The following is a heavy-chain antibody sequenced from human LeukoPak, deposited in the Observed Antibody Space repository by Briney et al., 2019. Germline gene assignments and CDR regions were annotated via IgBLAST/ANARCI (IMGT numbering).Heavy chain of an antibody. V-gene: IGHV3-43*02. D-gene: IGHD6-19*01. CDR3: AKDIGSGWSFDY. Sequence: GRSLRLSCAASGFTFHNYAMHWVRQAPGKGLEWVSLIKGNGDTTYNADSVKGRFTISRDNSKNSLYLQINSLRTEDTALYYCAKDIGSGWSFDYWGQGTLVPVSS. J-gene: IGHJ4*02. CDR1: GFTFHNYA. CDR2: IKGNGDTT.